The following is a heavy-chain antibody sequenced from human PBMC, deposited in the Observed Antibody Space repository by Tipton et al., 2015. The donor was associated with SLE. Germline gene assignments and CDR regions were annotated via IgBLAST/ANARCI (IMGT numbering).Heavy chain of an antibody. CDR2: IYYTGNT. Sequence: TLSLTCTVSGVSISSGLYYWTWIRQRPGKGLEWIGNIYYTGNTYYNPSLRSRLTISVDTSQSQFSLKLNSVTAADTAVYYCARDTSFDHWGQGTLVTVSS. CDR3: ARDTSFDH. CDR1: GVSISSGLYY. V-gene: IGHV4-31*03. J-gene: IGHJ4*02. D-gene: IGHD2/OR15-2a*01.